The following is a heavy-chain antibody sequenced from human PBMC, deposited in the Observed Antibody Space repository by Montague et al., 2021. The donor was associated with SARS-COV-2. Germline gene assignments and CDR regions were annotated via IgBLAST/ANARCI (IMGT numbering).Heavy chain of an antibody. CDR1: GGSFSGYY. CDR2: INHSGGN. CDR3: TREGYQVLWSDYYYYGMDV. D-gene: IGHD2-2*01. J-gene: IGHJ6*02. V-gene: IGHV4-34*01. Sequence: SETLSLTCAVYGGSFSGYYWSWIRQPPGKGLEWIGEINHSGGNNYNPSLKSRVTISVDTSKNQFSLKLSSVTAADTAVYYCTREGYQVLWSDYYYYGMDVWGQGTTVTVSS.